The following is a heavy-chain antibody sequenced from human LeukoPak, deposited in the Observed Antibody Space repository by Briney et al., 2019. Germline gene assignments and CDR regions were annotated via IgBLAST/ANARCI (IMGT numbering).Heavy chain of an antibody. CDR3: AKAKWLVRGYYYYGMDV. CDR2: INPSGGST. D-gene: IGHD6-19*01. J-gene: IGHJ6*02. Sequence: ASVKVSCKASGGTFSNYAISWVRQAPGQGLEWMGIINPSGGSTSYAQKFQGRVTMTRDTSTSTVYMELSSLRSEDTAVYYCAKAKWLVRGYYYYGMDVWGQGTTVTVSS. CDR1: GGTFSNYA. V-gene: IGHV1-46*01.